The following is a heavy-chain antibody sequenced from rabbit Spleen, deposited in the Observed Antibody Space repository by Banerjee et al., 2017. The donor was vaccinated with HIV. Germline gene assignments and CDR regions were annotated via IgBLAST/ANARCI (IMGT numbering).Heavy chain of an antibody. D-gene: IGHD2-1*01. V-gene: IGHV1S45*01. CDR1: GFSFSNTNV. Sequence: QDQLVESGGGLVKPGASLTLTCKTSGFSFSNTNVMCWVRQAPGKGLEWIACINSVSGDTAYATWAKGRFTVSKASWTTVTLQMTSLTAADTARYFCGRRDNNADYHNLWGQGTLVTVS. J-gene: IGHJ4*01. CDR2: INSVSGDT. CDR3: GRRDNNADYHNL.